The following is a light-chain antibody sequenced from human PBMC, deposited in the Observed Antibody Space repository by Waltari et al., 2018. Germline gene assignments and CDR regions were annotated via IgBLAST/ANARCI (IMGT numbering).Light chain of an antibody. V-gene: IGKV1-39*01. CDR3: QQSYSPLT. CDR2: AAS. J-gene: IGKJ4*01. CDR1: QSISTY. Sequence: DFQMTQSPSSLSASVGDRVTITCRASQSISTYLNWYQQKPGKAPNLLIYAASSLQSGVPSRFSGSGSGTDFTLTISSLPPEDFATYYCQQSYSPLTFGGGTKVEIK.